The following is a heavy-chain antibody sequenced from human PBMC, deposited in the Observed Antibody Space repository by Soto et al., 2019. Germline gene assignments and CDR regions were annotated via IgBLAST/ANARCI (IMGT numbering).Heavy chain of an antibody. Sequence: PGGSLRLSCAASGFTFSSYGMHWVRQAPGKGLEWVAVIWYDGSNKYYADSVKGRFTISRDNSKNTLYLQMNSLRAEDTAVYYCARDGDIVVVPAAIPEPFDYWGQGTLVTVSS. D-gene: IGHD2-2*01. V-gene: IGHV3-33*01. CDR2: IWYDGSNK. CDR3: ARDGDIVVVPAAIPEPFDY. CDR1: GFTFSSYG. J-gene: IGHJ4*02.